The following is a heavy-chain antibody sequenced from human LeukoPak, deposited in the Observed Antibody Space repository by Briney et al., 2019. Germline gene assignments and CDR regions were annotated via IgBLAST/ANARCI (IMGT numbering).Heavy chain of an antibody. J-gene: IGHJ4*02. V-gene: IGHV3-7*01. CDR3: ATDRGWRTSGYYLYYFEY. D-gene: IGHD3-3*01. CDR2: IKNDGSEK. CDR1: GFVLRNYF. Sequence: GGSLRLSCAASGFVLRNYFMSWVRQAPGKGLEWVASIKNDGSEKYYVDSVRGRYTISRDNTKNSLYLQMSSLRAEDTAVYYCATDRGWRTSGYYLYYFEYWGQGTLVTFSS.